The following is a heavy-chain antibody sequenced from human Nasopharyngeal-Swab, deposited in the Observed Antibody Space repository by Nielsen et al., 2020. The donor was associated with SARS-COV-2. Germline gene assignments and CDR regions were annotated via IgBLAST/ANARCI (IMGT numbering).Heavy chain of an antibody. Sequence: SETLSLTCAVYGGSFSGYYWSWIRQPPGKGLEWIGEINHSGSTNYNPSLKSRVTISVDTSKNQFSLKLSSVTAADTAVYYCARDYDILTGHAFDIWGQGTMVTVSS. V-gene: IGHV4-34*01. J-gene: IGHJ3*02. CDR2: INHSGST. CDR3: ARDYDILTGHAFDI. CDR1: GGSFSGYY. D-gene: IGHD3-9*01.